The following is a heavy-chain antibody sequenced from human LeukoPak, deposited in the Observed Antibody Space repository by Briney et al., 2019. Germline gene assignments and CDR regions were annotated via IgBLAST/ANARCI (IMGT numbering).Heavy chain of an antibody. J-gene: IGHJ4*02. D-gene: IGHD3-22*01. Sequence: GGSLRLSCAGSGFPFSNAWMNWVRQAPGKGLEWVGRIKSKVDGGTTDYAAPVKGRFTISRDDSKNTVYLQMNSLKTEDTAVYYCSTGGYYIDYWGQGTLVTVSS. CDR2: IKSKVDGGTT. V-gene: IGHV3-15*01. CDR1: GFPFSNAW. CDR3: STGGYYIDY.